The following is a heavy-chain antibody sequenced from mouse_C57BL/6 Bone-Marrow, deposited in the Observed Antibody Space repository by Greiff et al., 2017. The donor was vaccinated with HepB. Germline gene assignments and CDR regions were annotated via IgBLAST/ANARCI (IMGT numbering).Heavy chain of an antibody. V-gene: IGHV1-50*01. CDR3: ASRASLLSWFAY. CDR1: GYTFTSYW. J-gene: IGHJ3*01. D-gene: IGHD3-1*01. Sequence: VQLQQPGAEFVKPGASVKLSCKASGYTFTSYWMQWVKQRPGQGLEWIGEIDPSDSYINYNQKFKGKATLTVDTSSSTAYMQLSSLTSEDSAVYYGASRASLLSWFAYWGQGTRVTVSA. CDR2: IDPSDSYI.